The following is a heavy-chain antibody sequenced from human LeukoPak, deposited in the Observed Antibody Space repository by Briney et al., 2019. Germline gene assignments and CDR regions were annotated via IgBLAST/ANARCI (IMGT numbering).Heavy chain of an antibody. D-gene: IGHD2-2*01. CDR2: ISSSGSTI. J-gene: IGHJ6*03. CDR1: GFTFSYYY. Sequence: GGSLRLSCAASGFTFSYYYMSWLRQAPGKGLEWVSYISSSGSTIYYADSVKGRFTISRDNATHLLYLQMNSLRAEDTAVYYCASPDALRGYYYMDVWGKGTTVTVSS. V-gene: IGHV3-11*04. CDR3: ASPDALRGYYYMDV.